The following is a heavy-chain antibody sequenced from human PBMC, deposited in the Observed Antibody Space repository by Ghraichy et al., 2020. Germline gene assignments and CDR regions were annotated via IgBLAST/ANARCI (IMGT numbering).Heavy chain of an antibody. J-gene: IGHJ6*02. CDR1: GGTFSSYA. D-gene: IGHD6-6*01. CDR3: ARDWGLYSSSSGRYYYYYGMDV. V-gene: IGHV1-69*13. CDR2: IIPIFGTA. Sequence: SVKVSCKASGGTFSSYAISWVRQAPGQGLEWMGGIIPIFGTANYAQKFQGRVTITADESTSTAYMELSSLRSEDTAVDYCARDWGLYSSSSGRYYYYYGMDVWGQGTTVTVSS.